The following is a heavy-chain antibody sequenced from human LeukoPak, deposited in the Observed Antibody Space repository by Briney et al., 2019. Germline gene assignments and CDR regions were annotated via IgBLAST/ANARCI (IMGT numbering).Heavy chain of an antibody. V-gene: IGHV1-8*03. CDR1: GYTFTSYD. CDR2: MNPNSGNT. Sequence: GASVKVSCEASGYTFTSYDINWVRQATGQGLEWMGWMNPNSGNTGYAQKFQGRVTITRNTSISTAYMELSSLRSEDTAVYYCARGFYCSSTSCSYAFDIWGQGTMVTVSS. CDR3: ARGFYCSSTSCSYAFDI. D-gene: IGHD2-2*01. J-gene: IGHJ3*02.